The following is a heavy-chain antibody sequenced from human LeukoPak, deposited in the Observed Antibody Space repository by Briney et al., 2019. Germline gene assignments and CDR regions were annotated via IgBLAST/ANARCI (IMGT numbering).Heavy chain of an antibody. V-gene: IGHV3-23*01. J-gene: IGHJ4*02. Sequence: GGSLRLSCAASGFTFSSYAMSWVRQAPGKGREWVSAISGSGGSTYYADSVKGRFTISRDNSKNTLYLQMNSLRAEDTAVYYCANLVVVPADPFDYWGQGTLVTVSS. CDR2: ISGSGGST. CDR1: GFTFSSYA. CDR3: ANLVVVPADPFDY. D-gene: IGHD2-2*01.